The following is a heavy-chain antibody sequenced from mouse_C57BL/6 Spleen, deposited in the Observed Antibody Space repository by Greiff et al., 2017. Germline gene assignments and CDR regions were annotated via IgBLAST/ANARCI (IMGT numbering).Heavy chain of an antibody. CDR1: GFNIHDYY. CDR3: ARTGSSYVFDY. D-gene: IGHD1-1*01. J-gene: IGHJ2*01. V-gene: IGHV14-2*01. CDR2: IAPEDGET. Sequence: VQLQQSGAELVKPGASVKLSCTASGFNIHDYYMHWVKQRTEQGLEWIGRIAPEDGETKYAPQFQGKATITADTSSNTAYLQLSSLTSEDTAVYYCARTGSSYVFDYWGQGTTLTVSS.